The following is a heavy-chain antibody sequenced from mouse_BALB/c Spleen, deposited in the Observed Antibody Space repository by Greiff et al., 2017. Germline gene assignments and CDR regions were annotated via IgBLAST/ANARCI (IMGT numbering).Heavy chain of an antibody. CDR1: GFTFSSFG. D-gene: IGHD2-3*01. CDR3: ARSGYDNYVDY. V-gene: IGHV5-17*02. Sequence: EVQVVESGGGLVQPGGSRKLSCAASGFTFSSFGMYWVRQAPEKGLEWVAYISNGSSINYYADTVKGRFTNSRDNPKNTLFLQMTSLRSEDTAWYYYARSGYDNYVDYWGQGTSLTVSS. J-gene: IGHJ2*02. CDR2: ISNGSSIN.